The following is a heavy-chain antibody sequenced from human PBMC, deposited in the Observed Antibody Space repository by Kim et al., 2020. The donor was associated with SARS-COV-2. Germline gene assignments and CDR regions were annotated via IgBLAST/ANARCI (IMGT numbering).Heavy chain of an antibody. CDR1: GFTFGDYA. Sequence: GGSLRLSCTASGFTFGDYAMSWFRQAPGKGLEWVGFIRSKAYGGTTEYAASVKGRFTISRDDSKSIAYLQMNSLKTEDTAVYYCTRDAGITETPAYGYWGQGTLVTVSS. D-gene: IGHD1-20*01. J-gene: IGHJ4*02. CDR3: TRDAGITETPAYGY. CDR2: IRSKAYGGTT. V-gene: IGHV3-49*03.